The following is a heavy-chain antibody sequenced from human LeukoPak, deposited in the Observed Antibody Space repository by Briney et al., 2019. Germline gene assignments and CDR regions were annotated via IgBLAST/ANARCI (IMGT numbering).Heavy chain of an antibody. V-gene: IGHV4-39*02. CDR1: GGSISSSSYY. CDR3: ARETYYYDSSGHDY. CDR2: IYYSGST. Sequence: SETLSLTCTVSGGSISSSSYYWGWIRQPPGKGLEWIARIYYSGSTYYNPSLKSRVTISVDTSKNQFSLKLSSVTAADTAVYYCARETYYYDSSGHDYWGQGTLVTVSS. D-gene: IGHD3-22*01. J-gene: IGHJ4*02.